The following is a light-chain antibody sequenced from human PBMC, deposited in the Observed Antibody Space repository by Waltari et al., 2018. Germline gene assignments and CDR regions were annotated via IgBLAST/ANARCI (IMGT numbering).Light chain of an antibody. V-gene: IGLV2-14*01. CDR1: SSDVGGYNY. Sequence: QSALTQPASVSGSPGQSITISCTGTSSDVGGYNYVSWYLQHPGKAPKLMFYEVSTRPARVSNRFSGSKSDNAAPRTISGRQAEDEADYYCSSYTTSSTPVVFGGGTKLTVL. J-gene: IGLJ2*01. CDR2: EVS. CDR3: SSYTTSSTPVV.